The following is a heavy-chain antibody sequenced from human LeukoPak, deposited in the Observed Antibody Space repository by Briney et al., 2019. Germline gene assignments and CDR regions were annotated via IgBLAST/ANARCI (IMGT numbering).Heavy chain of an antibody. Sequence: GGSLRLSCAASGFTFSSYAMSWVRQAPGKGLEWVSAISGSGTTTHYADSVKGRFTISRDSSKNTLYLQMNSLRAEDTAVYYCAKEHAWFGELSYFDYWGQGTLVTVSS. J-gene: IGHJ4*02. D-gene: IGHD3-10*01. CDR3: AKEHAWFGELSYFDY. CDR2: ISGSGTTT. CDR1: GFTFSSYA. V-gene: IGHV3-23*01.